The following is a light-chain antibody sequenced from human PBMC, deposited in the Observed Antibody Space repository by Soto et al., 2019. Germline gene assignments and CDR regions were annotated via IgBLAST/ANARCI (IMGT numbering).Light chain of an antibody. Sequence: QSVLTQPPSVSAAPGQKVTISCSGSGSNIGSNYVSWYQLLPGMAPRPVIYDNNKRPSGIPDRFSGSKSGTSAILGITGLQTGDEADYYCGTWDSSLRAVVFGGGTKLTVL. CDR1: GSNIGSNY. CDR2: DNN. J-gene: IGLJ2*01. CDR3: GTWDSSLRAVV. V-gene: IGLV1-51*01.